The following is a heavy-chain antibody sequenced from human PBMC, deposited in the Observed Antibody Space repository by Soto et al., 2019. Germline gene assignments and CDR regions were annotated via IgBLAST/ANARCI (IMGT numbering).Heavy chain of an antibody. CDR1: GGSFSGYY. V-gene: IGHV4-34*01. D-gene: IGHD5-18*01. CDR3: ARSPGYSYGYATFDI. J-gene: IGHJ3*02. CDR2: INHSGST. Sequence: QVQLQQWGAGLLKPSETLSLTCAVYGGSFSGYYWSWIRQPPGKGLEWIGEINHSGSTKYNPSLKSRVTISVDTSKNQFSLKLSSVTAADTAVYYCARSPGYSYGYATFDIWGQGTMVTVSS.